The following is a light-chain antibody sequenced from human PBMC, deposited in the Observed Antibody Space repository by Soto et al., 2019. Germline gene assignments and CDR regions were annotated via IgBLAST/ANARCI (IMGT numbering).Light chain of an antibody. CDR2: WAS. J-gene: IGKJ1*01. CDR1: QSLLYHGNNKNY. V-gene: IGKV4-1*01. Sequence: DIVMTQSPDSLAASLGERATITCKSSQSLLYHGNNKNYFAWYQQKPGQPPKLLIYWASVRGFGVPDRFSGSGSATDVTLTISSQQADDAAIYYCHQYYNTPWTFGQGTKVEIK. CDR3: HQYYNTPWT.